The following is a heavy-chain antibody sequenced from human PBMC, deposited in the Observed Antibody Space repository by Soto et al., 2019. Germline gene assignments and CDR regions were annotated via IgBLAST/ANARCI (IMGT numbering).Heavy chain of an antibody. D-gene: IGHD3-10*01. CDR3: ARGFPLLWFGELLQGMDV. CDR2: IYHSGST. CDR1: GGSISSSSW. V-gene: IGHV4-4*02. J-gene: IGHJ6*02. Sequence: SETLSLTCAVSGGSISSSSWWSWVRQPPGKGLEWIGEIYHSGSTNYNPSLKSRVTISVDKSKNQFSLKLSSVTAADTAVYYCARGFPLLWFGELLQGMDVWGQGTTVTVSS.